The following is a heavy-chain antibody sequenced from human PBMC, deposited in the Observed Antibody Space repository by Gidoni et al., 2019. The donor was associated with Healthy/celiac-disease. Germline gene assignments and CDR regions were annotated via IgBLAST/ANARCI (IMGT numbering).Heavy chain of an antibody. J-gene: IGHJ3*02. Sequence: ELQLLVSGAGLVQHGESLSLSCAACVLTFSSYAIRWLRQAPVKGLEWVSAISGSGGSTYYAGSVNARFTISRDNSTNTLYLQMNKLRAEYTGVYYCAKVAAGGDAFDIWGQGTMVTVSS. CDR2: ISGSGGST. CDR3: AKVAAGGDAFDI. V-gene: IGHV3-23*01. D-gene: IGHD2-15*01. CDR1: VLTFSSYA.